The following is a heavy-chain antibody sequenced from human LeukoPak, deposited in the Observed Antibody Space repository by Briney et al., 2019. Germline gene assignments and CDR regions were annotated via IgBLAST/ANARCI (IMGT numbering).Heavy chain of an antibody. J-gene: IGHJ4*02. CDR3: ARYRSGRFGELLHDY. CDR1: GFTFSSYA. V-gene: IGHV3-23*01. D-gene: IGHD3-10*01. CDR2: ISGTGGTT. Sequence: GGSLRLSCAASGFTFSSYAMSWVRQAPGKGLEWVSGISGTGGTTYYADSVKGRLIISRDNSKNMLSLQVNSLRAEDTALYYCARYRSGRFGELLHDYWGQGTLVTVSS.